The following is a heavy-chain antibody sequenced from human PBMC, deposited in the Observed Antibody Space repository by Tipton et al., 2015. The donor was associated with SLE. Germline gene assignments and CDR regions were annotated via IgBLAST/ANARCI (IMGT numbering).Heavy chain of an antibody. CDR3: ATTLTVTTPFDY. D-gene: IGHD4-17*01. Sequence: SLRLSCAASGFTFSSYGMHWVRQAPGKGLEWVAVIWYDGSNKYYADSVKGRFTISRDNSKNTLYLQMNSLRAEDTAVYYCATTLTVTTPFDYWGQGTLVTVSS. J-gene: IGHJ4*02. CDR1: GFTFSSYG. CDR2: IWYDGSNK. V-gene: IGHV3-33*01.